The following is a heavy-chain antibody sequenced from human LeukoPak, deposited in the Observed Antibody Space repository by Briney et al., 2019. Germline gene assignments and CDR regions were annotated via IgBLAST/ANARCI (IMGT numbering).Heavy chain of an antibody. D-gene: IGHD6-19*01. Sequence: SETLSLTCTVSGGSISSGGYYWSWIRQPPGKGLEWIGYIYHSGSTYYNPSLKSRVTISVDRSKNQFSLKLSSVTAADTAVYYCARDLAVAGTFDYWGQGTLVTVSS. CDR2: IYHSGST. J-gene: IGHJ4*02. CDR1: GGSISSGGYY. CDR3: ARDLAVAGTFDY. V-gene: IGHV4-30-2*01.